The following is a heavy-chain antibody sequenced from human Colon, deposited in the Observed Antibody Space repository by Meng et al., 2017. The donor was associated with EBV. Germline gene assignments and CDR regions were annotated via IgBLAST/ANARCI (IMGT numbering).Heavy chain of an antibody. J-gene: IGHJ4*02. CDR3: AGGKQDAWELLAY. D-gene: IGHD1-26*01. CDR2: IDDSGST. Sequence: QVQLEESGPGLVKPSGTLSLTGGVSGVSISSNLRWTWVRQPPGKGLEWMENIDDSGSTNYNPSLNSRISISLDKSKNHFSLKVNSVTAADTAVYYCAGGKQDAWELLAYWGQGALVTASS. V-gene: IGHV4-4*02. CDR1: GVSISSNLR.